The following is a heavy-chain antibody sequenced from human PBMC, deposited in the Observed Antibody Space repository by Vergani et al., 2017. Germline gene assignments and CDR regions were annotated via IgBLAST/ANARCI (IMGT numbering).Heavy chain of an antibody. CDR3: ARSIVSRNPPDYFDN. D-gene: IGHD1-14*01. CDR1: GGSLSGYY. Sequence: QVQLQESGPGLVRPSETLSLTCTVSGGSLSGYYWNWIRQTPGEGLEWIGYVEDSGYFNYNPSLTTRVSMSSDTSNNQFSLRLSAVTVADTAVYYCARSIVSRNPPDYFDNWGQGTLVTVSS. V-gene: IGHV4-59*01. J-gene: IGHJ4*02. CDR2: VEDSGYF.